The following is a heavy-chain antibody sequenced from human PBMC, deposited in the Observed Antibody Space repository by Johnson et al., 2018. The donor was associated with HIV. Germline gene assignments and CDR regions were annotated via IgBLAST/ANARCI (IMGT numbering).Heavy chain of an antibody. D-gene: IGHD2-15*01. CDR2: IGTAGDT. CDR1: GFTFSSYD. CDR3: ARAVCRGGRCYSHDAFDI. J-gene: IGHJ3*02. Sequence: VQLVESGGGVVQPGRSLRLSCAASGFTFSSYDMHWVRQATGKGLEWVSTIGTAGDTYYPGSVKGRFTVSREDAKNSLYLQMNSLRAGDTALYYCARAVCRGGRCYSHDAFDIWGQ. V-gene: IGHV3-13*01.